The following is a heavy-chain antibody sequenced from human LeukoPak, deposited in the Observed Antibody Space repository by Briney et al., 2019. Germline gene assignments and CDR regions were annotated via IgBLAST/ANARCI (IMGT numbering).Heavy chain of an antibody. CDR3: VRDFLYAFDI. D-gene: IGHD2-8*01. Sequence: GGSLRLSCAASGFSFSSYTMNWVRQAPGKGLEWVSYITSGTSSGTTYADSVKGWFTISRDNAKDSLYLQMNNLRDEDTAVYYCVRDFLYAFDIRGQGTMVTVSS. CDR1: GFSFSSYT. J-gene: IGHJ3*02. CDR2: ITSGTSSGT. V-gene: IGHV3-48*02.